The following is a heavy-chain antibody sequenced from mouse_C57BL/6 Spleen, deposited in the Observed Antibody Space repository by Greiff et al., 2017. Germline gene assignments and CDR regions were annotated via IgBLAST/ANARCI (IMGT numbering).Heavy chain of an antibody. Sequence: EVQLVESGGGLVQPKGSLTLSCAASGFTFHTYAMHWVRQAPGKGLEWVARLRSKSSNYATYYADSVKDRFTISRDDSQSMLYLQMNNLKTEDTAMYYCVTLYEYGMAYWGQGTLVTVSA. J-gene: IGHJ3*01. CDR1: GFTFHTYA. CDR3: VTLYEYGMAY. CDR2: LRSKSSNYAT. D-gene: IGHD2-4*01. V-gene: IGHV10-3*01.